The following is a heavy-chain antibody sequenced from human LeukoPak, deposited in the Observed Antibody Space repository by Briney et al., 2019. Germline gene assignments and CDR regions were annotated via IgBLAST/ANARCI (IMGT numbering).Heavy chain of an antibody. D-gene: IGHD2-8*01. CDR3: VFSSYGPYLYGINI. J-gene: IGHJ3*02. CDR1: GFTFSSYA. V-gene: IGHV3-64*01. Sequence: GGSLRLSCAASGFTFSSYAMHWVRQAPGKGLEYVSAISSNGGSTYYANSVKGRFTISRDNSKNTLYLQMGSLRAEDTAFYHCVFSSYGPYLYGINIWGHGTMVTVSS. CDR2: ISSNGGST.